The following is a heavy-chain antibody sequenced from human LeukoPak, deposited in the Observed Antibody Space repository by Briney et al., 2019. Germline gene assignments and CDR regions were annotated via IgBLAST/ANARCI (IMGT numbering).Heavy chain of an antibody. CDR1: GYTFTSYG. CDR3: ARVYDSSGYYPHAFDI. Sequence: ASVKVSCKASGYTFTSYGISWVRQAPGRGLEWMGWISAYNGNTNYAQKLQGRVTMTTDTSTSTAYMELRSLRSDDTAVYYCARVYDSSGYYPHAFDIWGQGTMVTVSS. D-gene: IGHD3-22*01. J-gene: IGHJ3*02. CDR2: ISAYNGNT. V-gene: IGHV1-18*01.